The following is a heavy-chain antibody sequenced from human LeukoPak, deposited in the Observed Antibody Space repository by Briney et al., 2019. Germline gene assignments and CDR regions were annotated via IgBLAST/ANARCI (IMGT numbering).Heavy chain of an antibody. CDR2: ISGGGGST. V-gene: IGHV3-23*01. J-gene: IGHJ4*02. CDR1: GFPFTSYG. CDR3: ARDDAIGRGYLDS. Sequence: GGSLRLSCAASGFPFTSYGMSWVRQAPGKGLEWVSLISGGGGSTYYADSVKGRFTISRDNSKNTLYLQVNRLTAEDTAVYYCARDDAIGRGYLDSWGRGTLVTVSS. D-gene: IGHD1-26*01.